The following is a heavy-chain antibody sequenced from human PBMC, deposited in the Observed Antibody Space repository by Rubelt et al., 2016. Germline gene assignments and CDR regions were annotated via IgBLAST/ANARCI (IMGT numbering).Heavy chain of an antibody. J-gene: IGHJ5*01. CDR1: GGSITSSSYF. CDR3: ARHPGILTGEGWFDS. D-gene: IGHD7-27*01. Sequence: QPQLQESGPGLVKPSETLSITCTVSGGSITSSSYFWGWIRQPPGKGLEWIGSIYYTGSTYFNPSLKSRVTLSIDTSENYFSLGLNSGTAADTAVYYWARHPGILTGEGWFDSWGQGTLVTVSS. CDR2: IYYTGST. V-gene: IGHV4-39*01.